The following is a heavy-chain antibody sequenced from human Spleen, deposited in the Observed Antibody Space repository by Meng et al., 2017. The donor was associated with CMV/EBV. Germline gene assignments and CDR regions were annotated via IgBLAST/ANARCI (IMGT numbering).Heavy chain of an antibody. D-gene: IGHD2-8*02. Sequence: GSLRLSCAVSGVSISRNFWWSWVRQTPGKGLEWIGEISHSGSTKYNPSLKSPITISLDETKNHFSLEVTSVTAADTGVYFCARSPGFWSLDSWGQGTLVTVSS. CDR3: ARSPGFWSLDS. V-gene: IGHV4-4*01. J-gene: IGHJ4*02. CDR1: GVSISRNFW. CDR2: ISHSGST.